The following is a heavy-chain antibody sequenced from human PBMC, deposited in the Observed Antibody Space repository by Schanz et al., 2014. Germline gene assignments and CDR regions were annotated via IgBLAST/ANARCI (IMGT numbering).Heavy chain of an antibody. Sequence: EVQLVESGGGLVQPGGSLRLSCAASGFTFSTSTMHWVRQAPGKGLEYVSSISSKGDMTFYGNSVKGRFTISRDNSKNTLYLQLGSLSAEDTAVYFCARPALWFGDNCFDPWGQGTLVTVSS. CDR2: ISSKGDMT. V-gene: IGHV3-64*01. CDR3: ARPALWFGDNCFDP. J-gene: IGHJ5*02. D-gene: IGHD3-10*01. CDR1: GFTFSTST.